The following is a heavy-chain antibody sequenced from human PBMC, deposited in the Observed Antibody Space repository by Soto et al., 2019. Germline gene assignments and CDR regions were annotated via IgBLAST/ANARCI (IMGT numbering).Heavy chain of an antibody. CDR2: IYYSGST. CDR3: ARSRGYYPDY. Sequence: QVQLQESGPGLVKPSQTLSLTCTVSGGSISSGDYSWSWIRQPPGKGLEWIAYIYYSGSTYYNPSLKSRVTISVDRSTNQFSLKLSAVTAADTAVYYCARSRGYYPDYWGPGTLVTVSS. D-gene: IGHD5-12*01. J-gene: IGHJ4*02. V-gene: IGHV4-30-4*01. CDR1: GGSISSGDYS.